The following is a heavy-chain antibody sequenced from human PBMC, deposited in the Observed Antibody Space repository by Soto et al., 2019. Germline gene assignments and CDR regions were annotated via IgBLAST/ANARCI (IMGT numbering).Heavy chain of an antibody. CDR3: ARQNPYSSSWYRHKANSYFDY. J-gene: IGHJ4*02. CDR1: GGSISSSSYY. D-gene: IGHD6-13*01. CDR2: IYYSGST. V-gene: IGHV4-39*01. Sequence: QLQLQESGPGLVKPSETLSLTCTVSGGSISSSSYYWGWIRQPPGKGLEWIGRIYYSGSTYYNPSLKSRVPISVDPSKNQFSLKLSSVTAADTAVYYCARQNPYSSSWYRHKANSYFDYWGQGTLVTVSS.